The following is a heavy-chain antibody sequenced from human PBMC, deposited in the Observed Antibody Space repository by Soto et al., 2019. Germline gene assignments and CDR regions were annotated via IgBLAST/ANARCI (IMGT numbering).Heavy chain of an antibody. CDR2: IYHNGSP. CDR3: ARVPDV. CDR1: GGSMSSGGYS. V-gene: IGHV4-30-2*01. Sequence: SETLSLTCAVSGGSMSSGGYSWSWIRQPPGKGLEWIGYIYHNGSPYYNPSLKSRVTISVDRSKDQFSLKLSSVTAADTAVYYCARVPDVWGQGTTVTVSS. J-gene: IGHJ6*02.